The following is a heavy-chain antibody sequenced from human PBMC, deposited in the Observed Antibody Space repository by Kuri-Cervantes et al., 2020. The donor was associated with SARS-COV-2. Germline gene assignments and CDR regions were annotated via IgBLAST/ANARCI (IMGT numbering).Heavy chain of an antibody. V-gene: IGHV3-21*01. CDR2: ISSSSSYI. CDR1: GFTFSSYS. Sequence: GESLKISCAASGFTFSSYSMNWVRQAPGKGLEWVSSISSSSSYIYYADSVKGRFTISRVNAKNSLYLQMNSLRAEDTAVYYCARDHEDIVVVPAAIHLFDPWGQGTLVTVSS. J-gene: IGHJ5*02. D-gene: IGHD2-2*01. CDR3: ARDHEDIVVVPAAIHLFDP.